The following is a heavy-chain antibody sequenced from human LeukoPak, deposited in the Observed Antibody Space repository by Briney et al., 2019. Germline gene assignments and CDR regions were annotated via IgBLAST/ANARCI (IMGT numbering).Heavy chain of an antibody. D-gene: IGHD6-13*01. Sequence: PSETLSLTCTVSGGSISSGGYYWSWIRQHPGKGLEWIGYIYYSGSTYYNPSLKSRVTMSVDTSKNQFSLKLSSVTAADTAVYYCARTAAGRDFDFWGQGTLVIVSS. CDR3: ARTAAGRDFDF. CDR2: IYYSGST. V-gene: IGHV4-31*03. CDR1: GGSISSGGYY. J-gene: IGHJ4*02.